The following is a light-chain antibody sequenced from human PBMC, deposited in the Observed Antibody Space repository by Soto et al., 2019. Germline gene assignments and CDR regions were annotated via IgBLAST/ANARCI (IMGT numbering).Light chain of an antibody. CDR3: QQYGGSPRT. CDR2: GAS. J-gene: IGKJ1*01. CDR1: QSVSSTK. Sequence: EIVVTQSPGTLSLSPGERATLSCRPSQSVSSTKFAWYQQKPGQPPRVLIYGASIRAPGIPDRFGGSGSERNFTLTITRLEPEDFAVYYCQQYGGSPRTFGQGTKVEVK. V-gene: IGKV3-20*01.